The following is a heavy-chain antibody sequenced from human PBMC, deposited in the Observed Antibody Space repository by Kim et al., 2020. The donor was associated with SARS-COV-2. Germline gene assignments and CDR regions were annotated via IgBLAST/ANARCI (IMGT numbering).Heavy chain of an antibody. Sequence: GGSLRLSCTASGFTFGDYAMSWVRQAPGKGLEWVGFIRSKAYGGTTEYAASVKGRFTISRDDSKSIAYLQMNSLKTEDTAVYYCTRGDPSSGWYVGLFDYWGQGTLVTVSS. J-gene: IGHJ4*02. CDR1: GFTFGDYA. CDR2: IRSKAYGGTT. V-gene: IGHV3-49*04. CDR3: TRGDPSSGWYVGLFDY. D-gene: IGHD6-19*01.